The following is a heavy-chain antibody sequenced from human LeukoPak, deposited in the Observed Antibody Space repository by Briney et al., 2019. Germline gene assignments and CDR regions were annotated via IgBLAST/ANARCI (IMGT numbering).Heavy chain of an antibody. CDR1: GFTFSSYE. V-gene: IGHV3-48*03. J-gene: IGHJ4*02. CDR2: ISASGSTI. Sequence: GGSLRLSYAASGFTFSSYEMNWVRQAPGKGLEWVSYISASGSTIHYADSVKGRFTISRDNAKNSLYLRMNSLRAEDTAVYYCARGWLQLDYWGQGTLVTVSS. D-gene: IGHD5-24*01. CDR3: ARGWLQLDY.